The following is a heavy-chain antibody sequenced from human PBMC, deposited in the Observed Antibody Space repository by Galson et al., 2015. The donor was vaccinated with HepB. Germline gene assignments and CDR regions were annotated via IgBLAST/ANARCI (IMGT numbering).Heavy chain of an antibody. CDR1: GFTFSSYA. Sequence: SLRLSCAASGFTFSSYAMHWVRQAPGKGLEWVAVISYDGSNKYYADSVKGRFTISRDNSKNTLYLQMNSLRAEDTAVYYCARDGRKRGSSWYRAHYFDYWGQGTLVTVSS. J-gene: IGHJ4*02. CDR3: ARDGRKRGSSWYRAHYFDY. CDR2: ISYDGSNK. V-gene: IGHV3-30*04. D-gene: IGHD6-13*01.